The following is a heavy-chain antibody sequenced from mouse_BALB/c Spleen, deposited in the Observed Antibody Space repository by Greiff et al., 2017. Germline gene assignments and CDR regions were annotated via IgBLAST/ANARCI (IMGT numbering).Heavy chain of an antibody. V-gene: IGHV5-12-1*01. D-gene: IGHD6-5*01. Sequence: EVMLVESGGGLVKPGGSLKLSCAASGFAFSSYDMSWVRQTPEKRLEWVAYISSGGGSTYYPDTVKGRFTISRDNAKNTLYLQMSSLKSEDTAMYYCARHTLYYYAMDYWGQGTSGTVSS. CDR1: GFAFSSYD. CDR3: ARHTLYYYAMDY. J-gene: IGHJ4*01. CDR2: ISSGGGST.